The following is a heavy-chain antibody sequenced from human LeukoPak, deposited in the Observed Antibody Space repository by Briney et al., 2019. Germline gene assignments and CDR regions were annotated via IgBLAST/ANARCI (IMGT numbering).Heavy chain of an antibody. CDR3: ANSQSTQLTFDF. V-gene: IGHV4-39*07. Sequence: SETLSLTCTVSGGSISSSSYYWGWIRQPPGKGLEWIGSIYYSGSTYYNPSLKSRVTISVDTSKNQFSLKLSSVTAADTAVYYCANSQSTQLTFDFWGQGTLVTVSS. CDR1: GGSISSSSYY. CDR2: IYYSGST. D-gene: IGHD1-1*01. J-gene: IGHJ4*02.